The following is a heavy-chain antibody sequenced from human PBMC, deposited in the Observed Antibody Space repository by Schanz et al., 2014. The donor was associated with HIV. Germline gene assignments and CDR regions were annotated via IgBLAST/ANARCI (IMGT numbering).Heavy chain of an antibody. Sequence: QVRLVESGGGVVQPGRSLRLSCAASGFTFSNYGMHWVRQAPGKGLEWVAIISYDGSYKYYADSVKGRLTISRDNSENTLYLQMNSLRAEDTAVYYCAKSRGDSWPYGMDVWGQGTTVTVSS. J-gene: IGHJ6*02. D-gene: IGHD4-17*01. CDR1: GFTFSNYG. CDR2: ISYDGSYK. V-gene: IGHV3-30*18. CDR3: AKSRGDSWPYGMDV.